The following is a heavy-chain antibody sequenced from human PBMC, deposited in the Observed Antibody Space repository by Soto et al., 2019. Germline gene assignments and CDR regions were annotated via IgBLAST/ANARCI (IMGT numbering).Heavy chain of an antibody. V-gene: IGHV4-31*03. CDR1: GCSISSGGYY. Sequence: LSLTCTVSGCSISSGGYYWSWIRQHPGKGLEWIGYIYYSGSTYYNPSLKSRVTISVDTSKNQFSLKLSSVTAADTAVYYCARDTGDWGLTWGQGTLVTVSS. CDR2: IYYSGST. CDR3: ARDTGDWGLT. J-gene: IGHJ4*02. D-gene: IGHD7-27*01.